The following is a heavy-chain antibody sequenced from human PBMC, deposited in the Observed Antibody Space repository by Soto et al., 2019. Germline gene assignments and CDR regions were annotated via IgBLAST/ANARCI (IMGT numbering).Heavy chain of an antibody. D-gene: IGHD6-6*01. CDR1: GGTFSSYS. Sequence: QVQLVQSGAEVKKPGSSVKVSCKASGGTFSSYSISWVRQAPGQGLEWLGGIIPIFGTANYAQKFQGRVTITADESTSTAYMELSSLRSEDTAVYYCAIEYSSSPPYYPIGYWGQGTLVTVSS. CDR2: IIPIFGTA. CDR3: AIEYSSSPPYYPIGY. V-gene: IGHV1-69*01. J-gene: IGHJ4*02.